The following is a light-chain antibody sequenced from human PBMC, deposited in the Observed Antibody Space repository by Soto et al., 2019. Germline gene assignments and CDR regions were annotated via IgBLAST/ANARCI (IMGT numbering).Light chain of an antibody. V-gene: IGKV1-27*01. CDR1: QDIKNY. CDR2: AAS. Sequence: DIQMTQSPSSLSASVGDRVTITCRASQDIKNYLAWYQQRPGEVPKVLISAASTLQLGVPSRFSGRRSGADFTLSSSSLQPEDVATYYCQKYDSAPFTFGPGTKVDF. J-gene: IGKJ3*01. CDR3: QKYDSAPFT.